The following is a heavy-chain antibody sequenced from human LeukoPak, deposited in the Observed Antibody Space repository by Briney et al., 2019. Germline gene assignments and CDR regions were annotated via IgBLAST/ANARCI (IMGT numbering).Heavy chain of an antibody. Sequence: ASVKVSCKVSGYTLTELSMHWVRQAPGKGLEWMGGFDPEDGETIYAQKFQGRVTMAEDTSTDTAYMELSSLRSEDTAVYYCATSPRRNAPHPEYYYYGVDVWGQGTTVTVSS. CDR2: FDPEDGET. CDR3: ATSPRRNAPHPEYYYYGVDV. CDR1: GYTLTELS. V-gene: IGHV1-24*01. J-gene: IGHJ6*02. D-gene: IGHD1-1*01.